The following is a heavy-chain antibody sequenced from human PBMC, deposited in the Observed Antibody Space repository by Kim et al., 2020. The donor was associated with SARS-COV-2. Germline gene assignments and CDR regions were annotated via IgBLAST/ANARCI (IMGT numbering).Heavy chain of an antibody. V-gene: IGHV3-23*01. CDR1: GFTFSSYA. D-gene: IGHD2-15*01. CDR2: ISGSGDIT. CDR3: AKDECSGV. J-gene: IGHJ4*02. Sequence: GGSLRLSCAASGFTFSSYAMSWARQTPGKGLEWVSAISGSGDITYYADSVKGRFAISRDNFKNTLYLEMNSLRAEDTAVYYCAKDECSGVWGQGTLVTVSS.